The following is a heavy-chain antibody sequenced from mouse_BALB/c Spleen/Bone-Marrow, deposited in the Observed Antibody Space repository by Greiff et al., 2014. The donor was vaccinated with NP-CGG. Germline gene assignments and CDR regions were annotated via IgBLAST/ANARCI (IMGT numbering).Heavy chain of an antibody. V-gene: IGHV1-31*01. CDR1: GYSFPGYY. CDR2: IYPYNGVS. Sequence: EVMLVESGPELVKPGASVKISCKASGYSFPGYYMHWVKQSHGTSLDWIGYIYPYNGVSSYNQKFKGKATLTVDKSSSTAYMELHSLTSDDSAVYYCESRGEYFDVWGAGTTVTVSS. CDR3: ESRGEYFDV. J-gene: IGHJ1*01.